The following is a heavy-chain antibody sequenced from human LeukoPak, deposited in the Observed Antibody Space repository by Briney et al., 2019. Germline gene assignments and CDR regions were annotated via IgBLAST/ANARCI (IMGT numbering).Heavy chain of an antibody. CDR3: ARDRAVTQDWVEFDP. Sequence: TGGSLRLSCAGSGFSVSNYYMSWVRQAPGKGLEWVSLIRDSGETFYADSVKGRFTTSRDNSKNTMYLQMNRLRVEDTAVYFCARDRAVTQDWVEFDPWGQGTLVTVSS. V-gene: IGHV3-66*03. CDR1: GFSVSNYY. D-gene: IGHD4-17*01. J-gene: IGHJ5*02. CDR2: IRDSGET.